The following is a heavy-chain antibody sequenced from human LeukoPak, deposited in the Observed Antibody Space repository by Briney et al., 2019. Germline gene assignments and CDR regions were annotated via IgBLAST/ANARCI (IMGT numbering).Heavy chain of an antibody. Sequence: SDTLSLTCTVSGGSISSYYWSWIRQPPGKALEWIGYIYYSGSTNYNPSLKSRVTISVDTSKNQFSLKLSSVTAADTAVYYCARVQAYGGKGYFDYWGQGTLVTVSS. CDR2: IYYSGST. J-gene: IGHJ4*02. CDR1: GGSISSYY. CDR3: ARVQAYGGKGYFDY. D-gene: IGHD4-23*01. V-gene: IGHV4-59*07.